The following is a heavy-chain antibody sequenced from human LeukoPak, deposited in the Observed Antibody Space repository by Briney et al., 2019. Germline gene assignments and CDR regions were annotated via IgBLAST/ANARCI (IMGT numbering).Heavy chain of an antibody. J-gene: IGHJ6*02. CDR1: GFTFSSYA. D-gene: IGHD4-23*01. CDR2: ISGSGGST. V-gene: IGHV3-23*01. CDR3: AKAVVRHYYYYGMDV. Sequence: GGSLRLSCAASGFTFSSYAMSWVRQAPGKGLEWVSAISGSGGSTYYADSVKGRFTISRDNSKNTLYLQMNSLRAEDTAVYYCAKAVVRHYYYYGMDVWGQGTTVTVSS.